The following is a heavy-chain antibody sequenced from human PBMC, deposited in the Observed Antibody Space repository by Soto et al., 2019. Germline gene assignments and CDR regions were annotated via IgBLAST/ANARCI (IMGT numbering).Heavy chain of an antibody. CDR1: GGSFSGYY. D-gene: IGHD3-22*01. J-gene: IGHJ5*02. CDR3: ARERTPYSGYYRRGWFDP. Sequence: QVQLQQWGAGLLKPSETLSLTCAVYGGSFSGYYWSWIRQPPGKGLESIGEINHSGSTNYNPSLKRRVTISVDTSKNQFSLKLSSVTAADTAVYYCARERTPYSGYYRRGWFDPWGQGTLVTVSS. CDR2: INHSGST. V-gene: IGHV4-34*01.